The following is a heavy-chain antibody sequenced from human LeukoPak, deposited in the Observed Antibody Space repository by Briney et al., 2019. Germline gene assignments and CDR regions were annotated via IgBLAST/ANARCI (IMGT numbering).Heavy chain of an antibody. D-gene: IGHD6-13*01. CDR1: GGSISSYC. J-gene: IGHJ5*02. V-gene: IGHV4-4*07. CDR2: IYTSGST. CDR3: ARVIAAAGTRDLSWFDP. Sequence: SETLSLTCTVSGGSISSYCWSWIRQPAGKGLEWIGRIYTSGSTNYNPSLKSRVTMSVDTSKNQFSLKLSSVTAADTAVYYCARVIAAAGTRDLSWFDPWGQGTLVTVSS.